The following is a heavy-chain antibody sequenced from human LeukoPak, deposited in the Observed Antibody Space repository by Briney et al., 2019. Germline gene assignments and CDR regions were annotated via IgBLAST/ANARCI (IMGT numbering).Heavy chain of an antibody. V-gene: IGHV3-21*06. CDR1: GFTFSTYT. Sequence: GGSLRLSCEASGFTFSTYTVNWVRQAPGKGLEWVSSIASDTTYMKYADSVKGRFSVSRDNAKNSVFLEMKSLGADDTAVYFCARDYYDSSASATFDYWGRGTLVTVSS. J-gene: IGHJ4*02. D-gene: IGHD3-22*01. CDR2: IASDTTYM. CDR3: ARDYYDSSASATFDY.